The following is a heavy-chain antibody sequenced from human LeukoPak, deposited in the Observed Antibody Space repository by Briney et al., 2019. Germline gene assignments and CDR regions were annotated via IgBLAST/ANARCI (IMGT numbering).Heavy chain of an antibody. J-gene: IGHJ4*02. D-gene: IGHD3-9*01. CDR2: IYYSGST. Sequence: SETLSLTCTVSGGSISSGGYYWSCIRQHPGKGLEWIGYIYYSGSTYYNPSLKSRVTISVDTSKNQFSLKLSSVTAADTAVYYCARADYDILTGLDYWGQGTLVTVPS. V-gene: IGHV4-31*03. CDR3: ARADYDILTGLDY. CDR1: GGSISSGGYY.